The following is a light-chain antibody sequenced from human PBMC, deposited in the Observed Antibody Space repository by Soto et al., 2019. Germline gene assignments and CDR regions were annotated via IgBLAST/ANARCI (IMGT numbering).Light chain of an antibody. Sequence: EIVLTQSPGTLSLSPGERATLSCRASQSISVSYLAWFQQKPGQAPRLVVYGASSRAIGIPDRFRGSGSGTDFSLTISRLEPEDFAVSYCQQFGSSPLTFGGGTKVEIK. CDR2: GAS. CDR1: QSISVSY. V-gene: IGKV3-20*01. CDR3: QQFGSSPLT. J-gene: IGKJ4*01.